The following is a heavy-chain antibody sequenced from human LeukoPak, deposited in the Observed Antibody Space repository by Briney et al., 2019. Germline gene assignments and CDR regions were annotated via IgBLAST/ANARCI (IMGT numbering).Heavy chain of an antibody. CDR1: GGTFSSYA. D-gene: IGHD2-15*01. J-gene: IGHJ6*02. V-gene: IGHV1-69*04. CDR3: ARVGYCSGGSCYSGYYYGMDV. CDR2: IIPILGIA. Sequence: GASVKVSCTASGGTFSSYAISWVRQAPGQGLEWMGRIIPILGIANYAQKFQGRVTITADKSTSTAYMELSSLRSEDTAVYYCARVGYCSGGSCYSGYYYGMDVWGQGATVTVSS.